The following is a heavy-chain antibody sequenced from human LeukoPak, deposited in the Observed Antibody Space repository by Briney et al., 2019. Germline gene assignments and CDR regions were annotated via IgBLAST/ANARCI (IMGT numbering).Heavy chain of an antibody. V-gene: IGHV1-18*01. Sequence: ASVKVSCKASGYTFTSYGISWVRQGPGQGLEWVGWISAYNGNTNYAQKLQGRVTMTTDTSTSTAYMELRSLRSDDTAVYYCARDRTTVTTYYFDYWGQGTLVTVSS. CDR1: GYTFTSYG. D-gene: IGHD4-17*01. J-gene: IGHJ4*02. CDR2: ISAYNGNT. CDR3: ARDRTTVTTYYFDY.